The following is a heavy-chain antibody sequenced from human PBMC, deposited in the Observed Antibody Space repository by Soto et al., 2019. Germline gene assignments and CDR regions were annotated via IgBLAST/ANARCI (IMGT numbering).Heavy chain of an antibody. CDR3: ARKVLWYNWNRAFDY. V-gene: IGHV4-34*01. J-gene: IGHJ4*02. Sequence: SETLSLTCAVYGGSFSGYYWSWIRQPPGKGLEWIGEINHSGSTNYNPSLKSRVTISVDTSKNQFSLKLSSVTAADTAVYYCARKVLWYNWNRAFDYWGQGTLVTVSS. D-gene: IGHD1-20*01. CDR1: GGSFSGYY. CDR2: INHSGST.